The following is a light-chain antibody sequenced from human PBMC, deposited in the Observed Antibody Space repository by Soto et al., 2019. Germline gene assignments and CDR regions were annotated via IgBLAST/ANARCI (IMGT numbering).Light chain of an antibody. CDR2: ENN. CDR1: SSNIGNNY. J-gene: IGLJ2*01. V-gene: IGLV1-51*02. Sequence: QSVLTQPPSVSAAPGQKVTISCSGSSSNIGNNYVSWYQQLPGTAPKLIIYENNKRPSGIPDRFSGSKSGTSATLGITGLQTGDEADYYCGTWDSSLSAEVVFGGGTKVTVL. CDR3: GTWDSSLSAEVV.